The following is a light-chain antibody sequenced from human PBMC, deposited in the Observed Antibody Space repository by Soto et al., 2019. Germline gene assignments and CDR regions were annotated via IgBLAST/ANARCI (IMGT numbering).Light chain of an antibody. Sequence: EIVLTQSPATLSLSPGESATLSCRTSQSVSRFLVWYQQKPGQAPRLLIYDASNRATGIPARFSGSGSVTDFTLTIISLEPEDSAVYYCQQRLHWPPITFGQGTRLEIK. CDR2: DAS. CDR1: QSVSRF. J-gene: IGKJ5*01. V-gene: IGKV3-11*01. CDR3: QQRLHWPPIT.